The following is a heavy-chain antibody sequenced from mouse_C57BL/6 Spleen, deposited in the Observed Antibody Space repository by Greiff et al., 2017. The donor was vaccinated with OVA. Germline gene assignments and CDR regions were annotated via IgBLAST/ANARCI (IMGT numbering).Heavy chain of an antibody. CDR3: ARDQTSLGNFDV. V-gene: IGHV5-16*01. Sequence: EVNLVESEGGLVQPGSSMKLSCTASGFTFSDYYMAWVRQVPEKGLEWVANINYDGSSTYYLDSLKSRFIISRDNAKNILYLQMSSLKSEDTATYYCARDQTSLGNFDVWGTGTTVTVSS. D-gene: IGHD4-1*01. CDR1: GFTFSDYY. CDR2: INYDGSST. J-gene: IGHJ1*03.